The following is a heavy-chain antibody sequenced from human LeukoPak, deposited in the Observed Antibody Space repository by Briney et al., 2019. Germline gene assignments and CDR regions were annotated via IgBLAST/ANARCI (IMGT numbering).Heavy chain of an antibody. V-gene: IGHV3-7*01. CDR1: GFTFSSYW. D-gene: IGHD2-15*01. Sequence: GGSLRLSCAASGFTFSSYWMTWVRQAPGKGLEWVANIKRDGSEKYFVDSVKGRFTISRDNAKNSLYLQMNSLRAEDTAVYYCARDLGYCSGGSCPFDYWGQGTLVTVSS. J-gene: IGHJ4*02. CDR2: IKRDGSEK. CDR3: ARDLGYCSGGSCPFDY.